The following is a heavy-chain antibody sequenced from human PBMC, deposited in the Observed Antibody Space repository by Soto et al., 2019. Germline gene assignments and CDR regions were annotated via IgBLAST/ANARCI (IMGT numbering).Heavy chain of an antibody. J-gene: IGHJ3*02. D-gene: IGHD6-19*01. Sequence: SETLSLTCTVSGGSISSYYWSWIRQPPGKGLEWIGYIYYSGSTNYNPSLKSRVTISVDTSKNQFSLKLSSVTAADTAVDYCARGGSGWYAFDIWGQGTMVTVSS. V-gene: IGHV4-59*08. CDR3: ARGGSGWYAFDI. CDR2: IYYSGST. CDR1: GGSISSYY.